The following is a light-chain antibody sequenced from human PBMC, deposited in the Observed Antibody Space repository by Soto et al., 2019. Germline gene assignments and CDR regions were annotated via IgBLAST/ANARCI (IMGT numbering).Light chain of an antibody. CDR3: QHWTDYSWT. CDR1: QSITMW. V-gene: IGKV1-5*03. Sequence: DIHMTQSPSTLSASVGDRVTITCRASQSITMWLAWYQQKPGKAPNLLIYTTSSLESGVPSRFSGSGSGTEFTLIISSLQPDDFATYYCQHWTDYSWTFGQGTKVEVK. CDR2: TTS. J-gene: IGKJ1*01.